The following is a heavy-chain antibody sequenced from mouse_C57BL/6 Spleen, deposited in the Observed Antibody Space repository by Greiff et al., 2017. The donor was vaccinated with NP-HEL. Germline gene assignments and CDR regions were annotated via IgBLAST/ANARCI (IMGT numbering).Heavy chain of an antibody. V-gene: IGHV1-42*01. CDR3: ARGSGYYDYGAMDY. Sequence: VQLKQSGPELVKPGASVKISCKASGYSFTGYYMNWVKQSPEKSLEWIGEINPSTGGTTYNQKFKAKATLTVDKSSSTAYMQLKSLTSEDSAVYYCARGSGYYDYGAMDYWGQGTSVTVSS. D-gene: IGHD2-4*01. J-gene: IGHJ4*01. CDR1: GYSFTGYY. CDR2: INPSTGGT.